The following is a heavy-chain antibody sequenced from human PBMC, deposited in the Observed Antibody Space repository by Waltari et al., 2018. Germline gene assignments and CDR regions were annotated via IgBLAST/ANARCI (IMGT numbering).Heavy chain of an antibody. CDR1: GGSISSSRHY. J-gene: IGHJ2*01. Sequence: QLQLQDSGPGLVKPSETLSLTCTVYGGSISSSRHYWGWIRQPPGKGLEWRGSIDYSGSTYYNPSLKSRVTISVDTSKNQFSLKLSSVTAADTAVYYCARHPAMTIMLWYFDLWGRGTLVTVSS. V-gene: IGHV4-39*01. CDR3: ARHPAMTIMLWYFDL. CDR2: IDYSGST. D-gene: IGHD2-8*01.